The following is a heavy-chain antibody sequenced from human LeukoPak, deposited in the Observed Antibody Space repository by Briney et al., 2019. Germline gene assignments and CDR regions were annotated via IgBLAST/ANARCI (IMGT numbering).Heavy chain of an antibody. CDR3: AKTDPPCGRDCSAPYYFDY. Sequence: PGGSLRLSCAASRFTFSSYAMSWVRQAPGKGLEWVSSISSSGRNTYYSDSVKGRFTICRDNSENTLYLQMSSLRAEDTAVYSCAKTDPPCGRDCSAPYYFDYWGQGTLVTVSS. V-gene: IGHV3-23*01. J-gene: IGHJ4*02. CDR2: ISSSGRNT. D-gene: IGHD2-21*02. CDR1: RFTFSSYA.